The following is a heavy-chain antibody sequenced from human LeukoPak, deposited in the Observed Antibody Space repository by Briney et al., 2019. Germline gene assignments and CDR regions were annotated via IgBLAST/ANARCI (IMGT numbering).Heavy chain of an antibody. Sequence: PGGSLRLSCAASGFTFSSYEMNWVRQAPGKGLEWVSYISSSGSTIYYADSVKGRFTISRDNAKNSLYLQMNSLRAEDTAVYYCAKQLTTATSPPSYWGQGTLVTVSS. D-gene: IGHD4-17*01. V-gene: IGHV3-48*03. CDR3: AKQLTTATSPPSY. CDR2: ISSSGSTI. J-gene: IGHJ4*02. CDR1: GFTFSSYE.